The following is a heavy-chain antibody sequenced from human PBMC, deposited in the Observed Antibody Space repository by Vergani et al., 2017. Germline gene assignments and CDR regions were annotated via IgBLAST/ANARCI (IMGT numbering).Heavy chain of an antibody. D-gene: IGHD3-16*01. CDR1: GYTFTGYY. CDR2: INPNSGGT. Sequence: QVQLVQSGAEVKKPGASVKVSCKASGYTFTGYYMHWVRQAPGQGLEWMGWINPNSGGTNYAQKFQGRVTMTRDTSISTAYMELSRLRSDDTAVCYCARGPGGSNYYYYMDVWGKGTTVTVSS. V-gene: IGHV1-2*02. CDR3: ARGPGGSNYYYYMDV. J-gene: IGHJ6*03.